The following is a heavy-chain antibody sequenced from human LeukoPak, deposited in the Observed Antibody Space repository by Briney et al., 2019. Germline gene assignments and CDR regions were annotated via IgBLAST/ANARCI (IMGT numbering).Heavy chain of an antibody. CDR2: ISAYNGNT. CDR3: AREPGSSWDTYVFLY. D-gene: IGHD6-13*01. J-gene: IGHJ4*02. V-gene: IGHV1-18*01. Sequence: GASVKVSCKASGYTFTSYGISWVRQAPGQGLEWMGWISAYNGNTNYALKLQGRVTMTTDTSTSTAYMELKSLRSDDTAVYYCAREPGSSWDTYVFLYWGQGTLVTVSS. CDR1: GYTFTSYG.